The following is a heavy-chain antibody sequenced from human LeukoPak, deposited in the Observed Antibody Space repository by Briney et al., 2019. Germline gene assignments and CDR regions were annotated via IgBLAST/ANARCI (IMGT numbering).Heavy chain of an antibody. J-gene: IGHJ5*02. CDR2: ISSSSSYI. Sequence: PGESLRLSCAASGFTVSGNYMSWVRQAPGKGLEWVSSISSSSSYIYYADSVKGRFTISRDNAKNSLFLQMNSLRAEDTAVYCCARVGYSSGWYGWFDPWGQGTLVTVSS. CDR3: ARVGYSSGWYGWFDP. CDR1: GFTVSGNY. V-gene: IGHV3-21*01. D-gene: IGHD6-19*01.